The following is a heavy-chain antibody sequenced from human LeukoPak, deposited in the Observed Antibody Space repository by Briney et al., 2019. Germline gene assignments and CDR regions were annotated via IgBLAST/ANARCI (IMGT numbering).Heavy chain of an antibody. J-gene: IGHJ4*02. D-gene: IGHD1-26*01. Sequence: PGGSLRLSCAASGFTFDDYAMHWVRQAPGKGLEWVSGISWNSGSIGYADSVKGRFTISRDNAKNSLYLQMNSLRAEDTALYYCAKDIGRPEGGSYYGGVFDYWGQGTLVTVSS. CDR3: AKDIGRPEGGSYYGGVFDY. CDR2: ISWNSGSI. V-gene: IGHV3-9*01. CDR1: GFTFDDYA.